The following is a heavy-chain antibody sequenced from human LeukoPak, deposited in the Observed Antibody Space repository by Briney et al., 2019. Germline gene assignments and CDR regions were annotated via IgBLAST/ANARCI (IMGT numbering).Heavy chain of an antibody. V-gene: IGHV3-7*01. D-gene: IGHD6-13*01. CDR2: IKQDGSEK. J-gene: IGHJ3*02. Sequence: PGGSLRLSCAASGFTFSSYWMSWVRQAPGKGLEWVANIKQDGSEKYYVDSVKGRFTISRDNAKNSLYLQMNSLRAEDTAVYYCARVGIGSSWYSSPRDAFDIWGQGTMVTVSS. CDR1: GFTFSSYW. CDR3: ARVGIGSSWYSSPRDAFDI.